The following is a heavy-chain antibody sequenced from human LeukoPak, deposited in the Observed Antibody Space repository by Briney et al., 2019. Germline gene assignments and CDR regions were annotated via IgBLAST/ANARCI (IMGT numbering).Heavy chain of an antibody. Sequence: PGGSLRLSCAASGFTFSSYWMSWVRQAPGKGLEWVANIKQDGSEKYYVDSVKGRFTISRDNAKNSLYLQMNSLRAEDTAVYYRARSPLRYFDWLVYYYYYMDVWGKGTTVTVSS. CDR2: IKQDGSEK. V-gene: IGHV3-7*01. D-gene: IGHD3-9*01. CDR1: GFTFSSYW. J-gene: IGHJ6*03. CDR3: ARSPLRYFDWLVYYYYYMDV.